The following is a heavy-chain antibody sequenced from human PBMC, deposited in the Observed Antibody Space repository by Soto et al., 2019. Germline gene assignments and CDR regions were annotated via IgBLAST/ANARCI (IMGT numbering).Heavy chain of an antibody. D-gene: IGHD1-1*01. CDR2: IKQDGSEK. CDR1: GFTFSSYW. Sequence: GGSLRLSCAASGFTFSSYWMSWVRQAPGKGLGWVANIKQDGSEKYYVDSVKGRFTISRDNAKNSLYLQMNSLRAEDTAVYYCARDTARYVRGRNWFDPWGQGTLVTVSS. V-gene: IGHV3-7*01. CDR3: ARDTARYVRGRNWFDP. J-gene: IGHJ5*02.